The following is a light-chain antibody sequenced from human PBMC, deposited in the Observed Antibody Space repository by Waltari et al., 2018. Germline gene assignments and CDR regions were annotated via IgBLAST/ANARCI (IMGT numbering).Light chain of an antibody. Sequence: EIVMTQFPATLSLSPGERATLSCRASQSVTANLAWYQQKPGQALRLLIYGVSFRATDIPARFSGSGAGTDFTLTISSLQSEDFATYYCQHYNNWPLTFGGGTKVEIK. CDR3: QHYNNWPLT. CDR1: QSVTAN. V-gene: IGKV3-15*01. CDR2: GVS. J-gene: IGKJ4*01.